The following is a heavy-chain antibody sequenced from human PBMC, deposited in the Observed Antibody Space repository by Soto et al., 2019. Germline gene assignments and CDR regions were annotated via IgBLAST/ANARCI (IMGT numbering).Heavy chain of an antibody. V-gene: IGHV1-69*02. Sequence: QVQLVQSGAEVKKPGSSVKVSCKASGGTFSSYTISWVRQAPGQGREWMGRIIPILGIANYAQKFQGRVTITADKSTSTAYMELSSLRSEDTAVYYCARVGGGYCSGGSCSWGQGTLVTVSS. J-gene: IGHJ4*02. CDR3: ARVGGGYCSGGSCS. CDR2: IIPILGIA. CDR1: GGTFSSYT. D-gene: IGHD2-15*01.